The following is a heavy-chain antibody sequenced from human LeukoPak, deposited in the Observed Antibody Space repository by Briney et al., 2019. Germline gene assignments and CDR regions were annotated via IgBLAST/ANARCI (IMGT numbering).Heavy chain of an antibody. CDR2: IIPIFGTA. CDR3: ATDHCSSTSCYLRPQIYYYYMDV. CDR1: GGTFSSYA. V-gene: IGHV1-69*13. D-gene: IGHD2-2*01. Sequence: ASVKVSCKASGGTFSSYAISWVRQAPGQGLEWMGGIIPIFGTANYAQKFQGRVTITADESTSTAYMELSSLRSEDTAVYYCATDHCSSTSCYLRPQIYYYYMDVWGKGTTVTVSS. J-gene: IGHJ6*03.